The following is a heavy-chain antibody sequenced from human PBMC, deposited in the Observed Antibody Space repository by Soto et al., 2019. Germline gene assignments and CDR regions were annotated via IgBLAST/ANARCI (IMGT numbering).Heavy chain of an antibody. V-gene: IGHV3-23*01. Sequence: EVQLLESGGGLVQPGGSLRLSCAASEFTFSGYAMNWVRQAPGKGLEWVSAISGSGGNTFYTDSVKGRFTISRDNSKNTLYLQMNSLRAEDTAVYYCAMLNSGCHSYRGMDFWGQGTTVTVSS. CDR3: AMLNSGCHSYRGMDF. CDR1: EFTFSGYA. CDR2: ISGSGGNT. J-gene: IGHJ6*02. D-gene: IGHD1-26*01.